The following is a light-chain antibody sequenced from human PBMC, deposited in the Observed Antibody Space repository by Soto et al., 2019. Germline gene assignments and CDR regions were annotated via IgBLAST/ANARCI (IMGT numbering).Light chain of an antibody. J-gene: IGKJ2*01. CDR1: QSIDSW. Sequence: DIQMTQSPCTLSASVGDRVTVACRASQSIDSWLAWYQQKPGKAPKFLIYDASDLESGVPSRFSGSGSGTEFTLPISSLQPDDLATYYCQQYRGKPFTFGQGTKVEIK. V-gene: IGKV1-5*01. CDR2: DAS. CDR3: QQYRGKPFT.